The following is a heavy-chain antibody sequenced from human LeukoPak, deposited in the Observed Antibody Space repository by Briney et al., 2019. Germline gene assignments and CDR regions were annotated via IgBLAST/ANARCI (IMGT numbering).Heavy chain of an antibody. CDR3: ASSITMIVVVSEGGSDAFDI. V-gene: IGHV1-69*13. J-gene: IGHJ3*02. CDR2: IIPIFGTA. CDR1: GYTFTSYD. Sequence: ASVKVSCKASGYTFTSYDINWVRQATGQGLEWMGGIIPIFGTANYAQKFQGRVTITADESTSTAYMELSSLRSEDTAVYYCASSITMIVVVSEGGSDAFDIWGQGTMVTVSS. D-gene: IGHD3-22*01.